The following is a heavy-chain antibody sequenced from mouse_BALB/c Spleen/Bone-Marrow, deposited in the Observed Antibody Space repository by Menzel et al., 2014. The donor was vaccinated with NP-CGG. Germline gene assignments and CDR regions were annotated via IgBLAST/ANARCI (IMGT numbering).Heavy chain of an antibody. CDR1: GYTFTSYL. Sequence: QVQLQQPGAELVRPGASVKVSCKASGYTFTSYLINWVKRRPGQGLEWIGNIYPSDSYTNYNQNFKDKATLTVDKSSSTAYMQLSSPTSEDSAVYYCTRQYGNYYAMDYWGQGTSVTVSS. J-gene: IGHJ4*01. V-gene: IGHV1-69*02. CDR3: TRQYGNYYAMDY. CDR2: IYPSDSYT. D-gene: IGHD2-10*02.